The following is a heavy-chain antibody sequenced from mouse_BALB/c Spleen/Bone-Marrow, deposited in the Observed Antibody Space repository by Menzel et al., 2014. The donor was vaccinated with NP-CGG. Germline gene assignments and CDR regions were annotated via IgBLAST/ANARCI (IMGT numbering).Heavy chain of an antibody. Sequence: QVQLKESGSVLVRPGASVKLSCKASGYTFTSSWMHWAKQRPGQGLEWIGEIHPNSGNTNYNEKFKGRATLTVDTSSSTAYEDLSSLTSEDSAVYYCAREKIYGNYLWYFDVWGAGTTVTVSS. D-gene: IGHD2-1*01. CDR3: AREKIYGNYLWYFDV. V-gene: IGHV1S130*01. CDR1: GYTFTSSW. J-gene: IGHJ1*01. CDR2: IHPNSGNT.